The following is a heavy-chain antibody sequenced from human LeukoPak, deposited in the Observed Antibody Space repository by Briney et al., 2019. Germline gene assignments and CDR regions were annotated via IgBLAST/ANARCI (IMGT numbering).Heavy chain of an antibody. J-gene: IGHJ4*02. CDR2: IYSGGST. CDR3: AKDVAVAGTWVY. D-gene: IGHD6-19*01. V-gene: IGHV3-53*01. Sequence: GGSLRLSCAASGFTVSSNYMSWVRQAPGKGLEWVSVIYSGGSTYYADSVKGRFTISRDNSKNTLYLQTNSLRAEDTAVYYCAKDVAVAGTWVYWGQGTLVTVSS. CDR1: GFTVSSNY.